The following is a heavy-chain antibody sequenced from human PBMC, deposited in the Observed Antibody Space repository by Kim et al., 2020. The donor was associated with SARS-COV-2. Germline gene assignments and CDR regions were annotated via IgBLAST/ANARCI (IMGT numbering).Heavy chain of an antibody. D-gene: IGHD3-10*01. CDR3: RGVIRDYDY. V-gene: IGHV3-30*01. J-gene: IGHJ4*02. CDR2: SNR. Sequence: SNRNEADAGKGRFTSSRDNSKNTLYQQMNSQRAEDTAVYYCRGVIRDYDYWGQGTLVTVSS.